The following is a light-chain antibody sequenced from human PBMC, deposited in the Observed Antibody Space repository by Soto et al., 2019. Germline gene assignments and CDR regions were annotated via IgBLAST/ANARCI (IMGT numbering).Light chain of an antibody. Sequence: QPALTQPPSASGTPGQRVTISCSGSSSNIGTNTVDWYQQLPGTAPKFVNYLNNQRPSGVPDRFSGSRSGTSASLAISGLQSEDEADYYCAAWDDSLNVYVFGTGTEVTVL. CDR3: AAWDDSLNVYV. CDR2: LNN. CDR1: SSNIGTNT. V-gene: IGLV1-44*01. J-gene: IGLJ1*01.